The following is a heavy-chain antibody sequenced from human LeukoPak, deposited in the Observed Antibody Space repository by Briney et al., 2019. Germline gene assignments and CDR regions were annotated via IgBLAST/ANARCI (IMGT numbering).Heavy chain of an antibody. CDR2: IGYSGGDI. Sequence: PGGSLRLSCAASGFTFSSYAMTWVRQAPGKGLEWVSVIGYSGGDIQYADSVKGRFTISRDSSKNTLFLHMNTLRAEDTAIYYCAKDRTVGASYWYFDLWGRGTLVTVSS. V-gene: IGHV3-23*01. D-gene: IGHD1-26*01. CDR1: GFTFSSYA. CDR3: AKDRTVGASYWYFDL. J-gene: IGHJ2*01.